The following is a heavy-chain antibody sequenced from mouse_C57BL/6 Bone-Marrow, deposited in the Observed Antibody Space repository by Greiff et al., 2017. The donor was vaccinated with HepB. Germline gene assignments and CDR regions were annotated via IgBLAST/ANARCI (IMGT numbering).Heavy chain of an antibody. Sequence: QVQLQQSGPELVKPGASVKISCKASGYAFSSSWMNWVKQRPGKGLEWIGRIYPGDGDTNYNGKFKGKSTLTADKSSSTAYMQLSSLSSEDSAVYFRASWDGAFGYWGQGTTLTVSS. J-gene: IGHJ2*01. CDR3: ASWDGAFGY. CDR1: GYAFSSSW. CDR2: IYPGDGDT. V-gene: IGHV1-82*01. D-gene: IGHD1-1*02.